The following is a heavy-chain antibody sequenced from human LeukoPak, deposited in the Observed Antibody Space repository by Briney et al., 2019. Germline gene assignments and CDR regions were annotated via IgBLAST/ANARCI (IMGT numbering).Heavy chain of an antibody. CDR2: INHSGST. CDR1: GGSFSGYY. CDR3: ARGLYSSSSNYYFDY. J-gene: IGHJ4*02. D-gene: IGHD6-6*01. Sequence: PSETLSLTCAVYGGSFSGYYWSWIRQPPGKGLEWIGEINHSGSTNYNPSLKSRVTISVDTSKNQFSLKLSSVTAADTAVYYCARGLYSSSSNYYFDYWGRGTLVTVSS. V-gene: IGHV4-34*01.